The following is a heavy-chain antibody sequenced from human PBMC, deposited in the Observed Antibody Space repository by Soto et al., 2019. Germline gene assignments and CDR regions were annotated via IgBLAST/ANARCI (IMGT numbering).Heavy chain of an antibody. J-gene: IGHJ4*02. CDR3: TKNSAYALDY. CDR1: GGSVSNNNW. D-gene: IGHD5-12*01. V-gene: IGHV4-4*02. Sequence: PSETLSLTCDVSGGSVSNNNWWSWVRQSPGEGLEWIGEIHHGGSTNYNPSLKSRVTMSVDKSKNQFFLNLISVTAADTAVYYCTKNSAYALDYWGQVALVTVS. CDR2: IHHGGST.